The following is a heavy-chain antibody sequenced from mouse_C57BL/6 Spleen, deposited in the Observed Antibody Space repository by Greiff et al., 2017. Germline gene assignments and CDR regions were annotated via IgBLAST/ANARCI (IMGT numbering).Heavy chain of an antibody. CDR2: IYPRSGNT. CDR3: SRGITTVVAPSYFDY. CDR1: GYTFTSYG. D-gene: IGHD1-1*01. V-gene: IGHV1-81*01. J-gene: IGHJ2*01. Sequence: QVQLQQSGAELARPGASVKLSCKASGYTFTSYGISWVKQRTGQGLEWIGEIYPRSGNTYSNEKFKGKATLTADKSSSTAYMELRSLTSEDSAVYFCSRGITTVVAPSYFDYWGQGTTLTVSS.